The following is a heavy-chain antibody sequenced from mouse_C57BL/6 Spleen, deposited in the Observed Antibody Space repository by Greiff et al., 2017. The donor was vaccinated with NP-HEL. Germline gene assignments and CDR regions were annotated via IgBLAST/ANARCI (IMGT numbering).Heavy chain of an antibody. D-gene: IGHD2-4*01. CDR2: IYPGDGDT. CDR1: GYAFSSSW. Sequence: VQLQQSGPELVKPGASVKISCKASGYAFSSSWMNWVKQRPGKGLEWIGRIYPGDGDTNYNGKFKGKATLTADKSSSTAYMQLSSLTSEDSAVYFCARTLYYDGFAYWGQGTLVTVSA. V-gene: IGHV1-82*01. J-gene: IGHJ3*01. CDR3: ARTLYYDGFAY.